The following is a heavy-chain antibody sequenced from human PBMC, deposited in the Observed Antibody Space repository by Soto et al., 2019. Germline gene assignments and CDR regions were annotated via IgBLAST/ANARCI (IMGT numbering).Heavy chain of an antibody. J-gene: IGHJ4*02. CDR1: GFTFSSYS. CDR3: ARDYSGDDSTQLFDY. D-gene: IGHD5-12*01. V-gene: IGHV3-21*01. CDR2: ISSSSSYI. Sequence: EVQLVESGGGLVKPGGSLRLSCAASGFTFSSYSMNWVRQAPGKGLEWVSSISSSSSYIYYADSVNGRFTISRDNAKNSLYLQMNSLRAEDTAVYYCARDYSGDDSTQLFDYWGQGTLVTVSS.